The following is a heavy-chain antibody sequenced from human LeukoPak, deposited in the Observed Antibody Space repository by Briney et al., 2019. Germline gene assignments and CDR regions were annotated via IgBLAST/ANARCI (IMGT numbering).Heavy chain of an antibody. CDR3: ARDSAIAAAGGYFDY. CDR1: GFTFSSYA. D-gene: IGHD6-13*01. Sequence: GSLRLSCAASGFTFSSYAMHWVRQAPGKGLEWVAVISYDGSNKYYADSVKGRFTISRDNSKNTLYLQMNSLRAEDTAVYYCARDSAIAAAGGYFDYWGQGTLVTVSS. V-gene: IGHV3-30-3*01. J-gene: IGHJ4*02. CDR2: ISYDGSNK.